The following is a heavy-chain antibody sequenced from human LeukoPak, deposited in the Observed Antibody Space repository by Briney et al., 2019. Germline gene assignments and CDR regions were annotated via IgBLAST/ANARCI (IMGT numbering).Heavy chain of an antibody. Sequence: PSVTVSCKASGATFSSYAISWVRQAPGQGLEWMGRILPIFGIANYAQKFQGRVTITADKSTSTAYMELSSLRSEDTAVYYCARAPPRGDGYNLYWGQGTLVTVSS. V-gene: IGHV1-69*04. D-gene: IGHD5-24*01. CDR1: GATFSSYA. CDR2: ILPIFGIA. J-gene: IGHJ4*02. CDR3: ARAPPRGDGYNLY.